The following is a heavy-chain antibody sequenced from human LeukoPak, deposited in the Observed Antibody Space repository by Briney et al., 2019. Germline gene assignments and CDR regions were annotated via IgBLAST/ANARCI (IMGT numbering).Heavy chain of an antibody. CDR2: ISYDGSNK. CDR1: GFTSSSYG. Sequence: PGGSLRLSCAASGFTSSSYGMHWVRQAPGKGLEWVAVISYDGSNKYYADSVKGRFTISRDNSKNTLYLQMNSLRAEDTAVYYCAKDRWVERKLVVVTSDYWGQGTLVTVSS. J-gene: IGHJ4*02. D-gene: IGHD3-22*01. CDR3: AKDRWVERKLVVVTSDY. V-gene: IGHV3-30*18.